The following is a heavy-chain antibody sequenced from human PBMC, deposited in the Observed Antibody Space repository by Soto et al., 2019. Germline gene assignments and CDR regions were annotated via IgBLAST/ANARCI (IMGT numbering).Heavy chain of an antibody. D-gene: IGHD4-17*01. CDR2: FSDGGRT. V-gene: IGHV3-23*01. CDR3: AKESMRQSYGDTLFDY. J-gene: IGHJ4*02. Sequence: QLLESGGGLVQPGGSLRLSCEASGFSFSSYGLSWVRQAPGKGLEWVSTFSDGGRTYYADYVKDRFTITKDTSKNTLRLKASSLRAEDTAVYYCAKESMRQSYGDTLFDYCDQGTRVTVSA. CDR1: GFSFSSYG.